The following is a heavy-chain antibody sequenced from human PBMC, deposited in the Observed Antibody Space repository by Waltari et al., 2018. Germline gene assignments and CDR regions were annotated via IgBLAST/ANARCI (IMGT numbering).Heavy chain of an antibody. CDR2: IRRQPDNYAT. CDR1: GFSFSGST. CDR3: SGGEVTGTDF. D-gene: IGHD6-19*01. J-gene: IGHJ4*02. V-gene: IGHV3-73*01. Sequence: EVQVVESGGGLVQPGGSLKLSCATSGFSFSGSTLHWVRQTSGKGVEWVGRIRRQPDNYATAYSASVKGRFTISRDDSKNTAYLQMNNLMTEDTAVYYCSGGEVTGTDFWGQGTLVTVSS.